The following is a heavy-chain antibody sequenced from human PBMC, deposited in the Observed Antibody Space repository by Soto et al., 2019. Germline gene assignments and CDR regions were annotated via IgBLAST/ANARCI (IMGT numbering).Heavy chain of an antibody. V-gene: IGHV3-30-3*01. CDR1: GFTLGSYA. CDR3: ARDAWPTCSGGECFGLDV. J-gene: IGHJ6*02. D-gene: IGHD2-15*01. CDR2: ISYDGSDK. Sequence: QVQLMESGGGVVQPGRSLRLSCVAYGFTLGSYAMHWVRQAPGKGLEWVTVISYDGSDKYYADSVKGRFTVSRDSSKNTLYLQRSSLSPEDTALYYCARDAWPTCSGGECFGLDVWGQGTTVTVSS.